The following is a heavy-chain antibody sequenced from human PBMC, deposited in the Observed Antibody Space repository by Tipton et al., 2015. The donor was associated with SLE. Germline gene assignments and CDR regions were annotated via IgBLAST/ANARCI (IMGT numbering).Heavy chain of an antibody. D-gene: IGHD3-22*01. CDR3: AKDGLRGYYDSSGHFDY. V-gene: IGHV3-30*02. Sequence: SLRLSCAASGFTFSDYYMSWIRQSPAKGLEWVAFIRYDGSNKYYADSVKGRFTIPRDNSKNTLYLQMNSLRAEDTAVYYCAKDGLRGYYDSSGHFDYWGQGTLVTVSS. CDR2: IRYDGSNK. J-gene: IGHJ4*02. CDR1: GFTFSDYY.